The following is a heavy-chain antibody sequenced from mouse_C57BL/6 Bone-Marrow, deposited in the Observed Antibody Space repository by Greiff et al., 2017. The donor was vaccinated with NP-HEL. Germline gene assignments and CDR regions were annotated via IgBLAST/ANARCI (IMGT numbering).Heavy chain of an antibody. CDR2: IWSGGST. CDR3: ARGTMVTTGAMDY. CDR1: GFSLTSYG. V-gene: IGHV2-2*01. J-gene: IGHJ4*01. Sequence: QVQLQQSGPGPVQPSQSLSITCTVSGFSLTSYGVHWVRQSPGKGLEWLGVIWSGGSTDYTAAFISRLSISKDNSKSQVFFKMNSLQADDTTIYYCARGTMVTTGAMDYWGQGTSVTVSS. D-gene: IGHD2-2*01.